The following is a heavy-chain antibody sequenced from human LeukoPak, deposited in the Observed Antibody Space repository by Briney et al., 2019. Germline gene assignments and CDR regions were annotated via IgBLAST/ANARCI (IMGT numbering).Heavy chain of an antibody. D-gene: IGHD3-10*01. CDR2: RKPNSGNT. CDR1: GYTVTSYD. CDR3: ARGRGSGSYYKDY. Sequence: ASVKVSCTPSGYTVTSYDINWVRQATGQGLEWRGWRKPNSGNTGYAQKFQGRVTMTRNTSISTAHMELSSARSADTAVYYCARGRGSGSYYKDYWGQGTLVTVSS. J-gene: IGHJ4*02. V-gene: IGHV1-8*01.